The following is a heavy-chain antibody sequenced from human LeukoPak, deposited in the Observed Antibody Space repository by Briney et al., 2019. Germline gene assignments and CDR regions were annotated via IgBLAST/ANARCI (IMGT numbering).Heavy chain of an antibody. D-gene: IGHD3-3*01. CDR2: IYYSGST. V-gene: IGHV4-39*01. CDR3: ARLTSGKYFDY. J-gene: IGHJ4*02. CDR1: GGSISSSSYY. Sequence: SSETLSLTCTVSGGSISSSSYYWGWIRQPPGKGLEWIGSIYYSGSTYYNPSLKSRVTISVDTSKNQFSLKLSSVTAADTAVYYCARLTSGKYFDYWGQGTLVTVSS.